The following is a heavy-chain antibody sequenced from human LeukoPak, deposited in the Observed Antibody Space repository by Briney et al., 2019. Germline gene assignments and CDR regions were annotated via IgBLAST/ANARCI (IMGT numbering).Heavy chain of an antibody. CDR3: ARGEGLVPTHC. CDR1: GYTFAGYY. J-gene: IGHJ4*02. V-gene: IGHV1-2*02. D-gene: IGHD6-6*01. CDR2: IDPNSGGT. Sequence: ASVKVSCKASGYTFAGYYMHWVRQAPGQGLEWMGWIDPNSGGTNYAQKFQGRVIMTRDTSISTAYMELSRLRSDDTAVYYCARGEGLVPTHCWGQGTLVTVSS.